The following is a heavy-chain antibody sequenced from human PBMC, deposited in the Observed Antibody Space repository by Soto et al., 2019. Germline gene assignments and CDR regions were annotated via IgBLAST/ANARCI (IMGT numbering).Heavy chain of an antibody. V-gene: IGHV5-10-1*01. CDR1: GYSFTSYW. Sequence: GASLKISCQGSGYSFTSYWISWVRQMPGKGLEWMGRIDPSDSYTNYSPSFQGHVTISADKSISTAYLQWRSLKASDTAMYYGATGVIAAAGLDHWRQGTLVTVSS. CDR2: IDPSDSYT. CDR3: ATGVIAAAGLDH. J-gene: IGHJ4*02. D-gene: IGHD6-13*01.